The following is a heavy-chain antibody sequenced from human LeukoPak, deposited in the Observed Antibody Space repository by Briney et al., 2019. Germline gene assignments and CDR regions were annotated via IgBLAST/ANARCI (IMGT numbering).Heavy chain of an antibody. CDR3: ARESSYLQGWRVGDWFDP. CDR1: GGSISSYF. CDR2: IYDSGST. J-gene: IGHJ5*02. Sequence: PSETLSLTCTVSGGSISSYFWNWIRQPPGKGLECIGSIYDSGSTNYNPSLKSRVTMSVDMSNNQFSLKLGSVTAADTAVYYCARESSYLQGWRVGDWFDPWGQGTLVTVSS. D-gene: IGHD1-26*01. V-gene: IGHV4-59*01.